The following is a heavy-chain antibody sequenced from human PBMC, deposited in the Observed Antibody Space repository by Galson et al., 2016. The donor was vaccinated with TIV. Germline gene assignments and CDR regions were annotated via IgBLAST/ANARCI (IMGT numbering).Heavy chain of an antibody. D-gene: IGHD6-13*01. CDR3: ARDAPYSSSWSIDY. Sequence: SVKVSCKASGYTFTGYYIHWVRQAPGQGLEWMGWISGYDTNTEYVQKLQDRVTMTKDTSTSTAYMELRSLRYDDTAVYYCARDAPYSSSWSIDYWGQGSLVTVSS. J-gene: IGHJ4*02. V-gene: IGHV1-18*04. CDR1: GYTFTGYY. CDR2: ISGYDTNT.